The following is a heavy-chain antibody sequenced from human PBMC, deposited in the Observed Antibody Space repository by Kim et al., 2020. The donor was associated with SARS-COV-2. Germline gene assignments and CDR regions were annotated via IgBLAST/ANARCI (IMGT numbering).Heavy chain of an antibody. J-gene: IGHJ6*02. Sequence: KGRFTISRDNTKNTLYLQMNSLGAEDTAVYYCAEDRSGSGAQVGYYGMDVWGQGTTVTVSS. V-gene: IGHV3-30*02. CDR3: AEDRSGSGAQVGYYGMDV. D-gene: IGHD6-19*01.